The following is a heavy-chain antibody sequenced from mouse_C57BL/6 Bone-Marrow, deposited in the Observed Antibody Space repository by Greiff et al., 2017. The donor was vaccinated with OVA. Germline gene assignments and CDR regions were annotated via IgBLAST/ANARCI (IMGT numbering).Heavy chain of an antibody. Sequence: EVQLVESGGGLVKPAGSLKLSCAASGFTFSSYAMSWVRQTPEKRLEWVATISDGGSYTYYPDNVKGRFTISRDNAKNNLYLQMSHLKSEDTAMYYCARDDSWGQGTLVTVSA. V-gene: IGHV5-4*01. CDR3: ARDDS. CDR2: ISDGGSYT. D-gene: IGHD2-4*01. CDR1: GFTFSSYA. J-gene: IGHJ3*01.